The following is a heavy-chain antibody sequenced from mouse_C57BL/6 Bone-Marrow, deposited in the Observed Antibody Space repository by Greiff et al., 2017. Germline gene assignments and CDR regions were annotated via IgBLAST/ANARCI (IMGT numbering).Heavy chain of an antibody. CDR3: ARPDYSNDCYFDV. D-gene: IGHD2-5*01. CDR1: GYTFPSYW. CDR2: IYPGSGST. Sequence: QVQLKQPGAELVKPGASVKMSCKASGYTFPSYWITWVKQRPGQGLEWIGDIYPGSGSTNYNEKFKSKATLTVDTSSSAAYMQLSSLTSEDSAVYYGARPDYSNDCYFDVWGTGTTVTVSS. J-gene: IGHJ1*03. V-gene: IGHV1-55*01.